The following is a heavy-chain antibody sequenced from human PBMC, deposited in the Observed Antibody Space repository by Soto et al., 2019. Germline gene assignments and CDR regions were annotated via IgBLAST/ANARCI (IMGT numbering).Heavy chain of an antibody. CDR2: IYSGGST. Sequence: VGSLRLSCAASGFTVSSNYMSWVRQAPGKGLEWVSVIYSGGSTYYADSVKGRFTISRDNSKNTLYLQMNSLRAEDTAVYYCARARGHYGMDVWGQGTTVTVSS. CDR3: ARARGHYGMDV. CDR1: GFTVSSNY. J-gene: IGHJ6*02. V-gene: IGHV3-53*01.